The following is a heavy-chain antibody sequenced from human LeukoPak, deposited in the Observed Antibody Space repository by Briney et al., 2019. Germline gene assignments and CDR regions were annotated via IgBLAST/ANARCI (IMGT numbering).Heavy chain of an antibody. CDR3: AKDPPLGYYDSSGYFDY. CDR2: ISGSGGST. D-gene: IGHD3-22*01. CDR1: GFTFSSYA. Sequence: GGSLRLSCAASGFTFSSYAMSWVRQAPGKGLEWVSAISGSGGSTYYADSVKGRFTISRDNSKNTLYLQMNSLRAEDTAVYYCAKDPPLGYYDSSGYFDYWGQGTLVTVSS. V-gene: IGHV3-23*01. J-gene: IGHJ4*02.